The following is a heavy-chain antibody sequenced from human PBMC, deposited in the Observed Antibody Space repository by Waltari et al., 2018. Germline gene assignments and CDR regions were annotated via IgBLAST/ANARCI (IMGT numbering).Heavy chain of an antibody. CDR3: ARALAAAGFYFDY. CDR2: IYSGGST. Sequence: EVQLVETGGGLIQPGGSLRLSCAASGFTVSSNYLSWVRQAPGKGLEWVSVIYSGGSTYYADSVKGRFTISRDNSKNTLYLQMNSLRAEDTAVYYCARALAAAGFYFDYWGQGTLVTVSS. CDR1: GFTVSSNY. J-gene: IGHJ4*02. D-gene: IGHD6-13*01. V-gene: IGHV3-53*02.